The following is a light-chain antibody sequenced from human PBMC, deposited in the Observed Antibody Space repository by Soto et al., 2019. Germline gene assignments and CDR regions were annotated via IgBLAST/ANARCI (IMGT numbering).Light chain of an antibody. J-gene: IGKJ1*01. CDR1: QDIRND. CDR3: LQHNDYPPT. V-gene: IGKV1-17*01. CDR2: AAS. Sequence: DIQMTQSPSSLSASVGDRVTITCRASQDIRNDLGWYQQKPGKAPKPLIYAASTLQSGVPSTFSGSGAGTKSTPTISRQQTEDYATYYCLQHNDYPPTFGNGTKVEI.